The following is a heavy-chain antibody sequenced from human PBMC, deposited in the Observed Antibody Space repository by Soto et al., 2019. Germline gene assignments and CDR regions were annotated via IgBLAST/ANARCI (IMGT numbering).Heavy chain of an antibody. CDR3: ARETNNWFDP. J-gene: IGHJ5*02. CDR1: GGSISSYY. CDR2: IYYSGST. Sequence: PSETLSLTCTVSGGSISSYYWSWFRQPPGKGLEWIGYIYYSGSTNYNPSLKSRVTISVDTSKNQFSLKLSSVTAADTAVYYCARETNNWFDPWGQGTLVTVSS. V-gene: IGHV4-59*01. D-gene: IGHD4-17*01.